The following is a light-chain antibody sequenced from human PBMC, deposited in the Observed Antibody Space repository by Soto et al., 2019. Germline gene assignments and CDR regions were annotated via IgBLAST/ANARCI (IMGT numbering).Light chain of an antibody. CDR2: YVT. CDR3: CSYAGSYTWV. J-gene: IGLJ3*02. CDR1: RSDVGAYNY. Sequence: QSALTQPRSVSGSPGQSVTISCTGTRSDVGAYNYVSWYQQRPGKAPKLIIYYVTERPSGVPDRFSGSQSDNTASLTISGLQAEDEADYYCCSYAGSYTWVFGGGTKLTVL. V-gene: IGLV2-11*01.